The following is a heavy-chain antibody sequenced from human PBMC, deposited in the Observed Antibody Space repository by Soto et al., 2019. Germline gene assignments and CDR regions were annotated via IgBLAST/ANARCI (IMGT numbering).Heavy chain of an antibody. V-gene: IGHV3-30*18. D-gene: IGHD1-26*01. J-gene: IGHJ6*02. CDR1: GFTFSSYG. CDR3: AKDFAIVGATTGYYYGMDV. CDR2: ISYDGSNK. Sequence: GGSLRLSCAASGFTFSSYGMHWVRQAPGKGLEWVAVISYDGSNKYYADSVKGRFTISRDNSKNTLYLQMNSLRAEDTAVYYCAKDFAIVGATTGYYYGMDVWGQGTTVTVSS.